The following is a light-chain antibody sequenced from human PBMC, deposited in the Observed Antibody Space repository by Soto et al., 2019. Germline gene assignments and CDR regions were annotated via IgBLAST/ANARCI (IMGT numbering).Light chain of an antibody. V-gene: IGKV3-15*01. J-gene: IGKJ3*01. CDR1: QNVDSN. Sequence: EIVMTQSPATLSVSPGERATLSCRASQNVDSNLAWYQQKRGQAPRLLIYGASTRATDIPARFSGSGSGTEFTLTISSLQSEDFAVYYCQQYNDWPFTFGPGTKVDIK. CDR2: GAS. CDR3: QQYNDWPFT.